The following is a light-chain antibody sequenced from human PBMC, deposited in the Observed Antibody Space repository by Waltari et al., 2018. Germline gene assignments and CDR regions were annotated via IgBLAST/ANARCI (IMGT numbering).Light chain of an antibody. Sequence: DVVMTQSPLSLPVTLGQPASISCRSSQSLVYIDGKNYLNWFQQRPGQSPRRLIYKVSDRDSGVPDRFSGSGSGTDFTLKISRVEAEDVGIYYCMQGTHWPWTFGQGTKVEIK. V-gene: IGKV2-30*01. CDR2: KVS. J-gene: IGKJ1*01. CDR1: QSLVYIDGKNY. CDR3: MQGTHWPWT.